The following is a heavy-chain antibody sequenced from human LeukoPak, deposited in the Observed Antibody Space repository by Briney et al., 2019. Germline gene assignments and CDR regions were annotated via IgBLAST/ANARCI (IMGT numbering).Heavy chain of an antibody. D-gene: IGHD3-22*01. CDR1: GFTFDDYA. J-gene: IGHJ4*02. CDR3: AKHTGYYYDSSGGFDY. Sequence: GGSPRLSCAASGFTFDDYAMHWVRQAPGKGLEWVSGISWNSGSIGYADSVKGRFTISRDNAKNTLYLQMNSLRAEDTALYYSAKHTGYYYDSSGGFDYWGQGTLVTVSS. V-gene: IGHV3-9*01. CDR2: ISWNSGSI.